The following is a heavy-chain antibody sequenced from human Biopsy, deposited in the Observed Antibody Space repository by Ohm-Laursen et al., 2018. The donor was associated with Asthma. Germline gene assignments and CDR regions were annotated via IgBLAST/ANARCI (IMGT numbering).Heavy chain of an antibody. Sequence: SVKVSCKASGGTFSSYAISWVRQAPGQGLEWMGGIIPIFGTANYAQKFQGRVTITADESTSTAYMELSSLRSEDTAVYYCATDLWNPQKDYDYWGQGTLVTVSS. CDR1: GGTFSSYA. J-gene: IGHJ4*02. V-gene: IGHV1-69*13. CDR3: ATDLWNPQKDYDY. CDR2: IIPIFGTA. D-gene: IGHD1-1*01.